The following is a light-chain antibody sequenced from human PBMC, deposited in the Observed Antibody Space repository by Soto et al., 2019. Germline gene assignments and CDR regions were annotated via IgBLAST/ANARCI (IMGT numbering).Light chain of an antibody. CDR2: GAS. CDR3: QQYGSSPPVT. CDR1: QSVSSSY. Sequence: EIVLTQSPGTLSLSPGERATLSCRASQSVSSSYLAWYQQKPGQAPRLLIYGASSRATGIPDRFSGSGSGTDFTLTINRPEPEDFEVYFCQQYGSSPPVTFGPGTKVDIK. J-gene: IGKJ3*01. V-gene: IGKV3-20*01.